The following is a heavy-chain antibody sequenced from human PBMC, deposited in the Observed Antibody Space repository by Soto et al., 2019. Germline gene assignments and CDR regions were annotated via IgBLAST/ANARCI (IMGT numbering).Heavy chain of an antibody. CDR2: IYYSGST. CDR3: ARQVPAAIRLGWFDP. CDR1: GVSISRSTYY. Sequence: ETLCLTCPVSGVSISRSTYYWGWICQPPGKGLEWIGSIYYSGSTYYRPSLKSRVTISVDTSKNQFSLKLSSVTAADTAVYYCARQVPAAIRLGWFDPWGQGTLVTVYS. V-gene: IGHV4-39*01. J-gene: IGHJ5*02. D-gene: IGHD2-2*02.